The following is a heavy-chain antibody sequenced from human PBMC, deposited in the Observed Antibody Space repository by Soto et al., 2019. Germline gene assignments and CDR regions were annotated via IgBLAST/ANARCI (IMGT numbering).Heavy chain of an antibody. CDR3: ARDSVAVAGTTFDY. CDR2: INPSGGST. CDR1: GYTFNSYY. Sequence: QVQMVQSGAEVKKPGASVKVSCKASGYTFNSYYMHWVRQAPGQGLEWMGIINPSGGSTSYAEKFQGRVTMTRDTSTSTVYMEVSSLRSEDTAIYYCARDSVAVAGTTFDYWGQGTLVTVSS. J-gene: IGHJ4*02. D-gene: IGHD6-19*01. V-gene: IGHV1-46*02.